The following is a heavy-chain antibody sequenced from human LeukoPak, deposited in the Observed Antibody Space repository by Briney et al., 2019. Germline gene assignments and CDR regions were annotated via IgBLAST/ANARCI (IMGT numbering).Heavy chain of an antibody. CDR2: IGASGAT. D-gene: IGHD3-22*01. V-gene: IGHV3-23*01. CDR1: GFTFRIYS. Sequence: TGGSLRLSCAASGFTFRIYSMTWVRQAPGKGLEWVSAIGASGATIYADSVKGRFTISRDNSRNTLYLQMNSLRTEDTAVYYCAKNYHDKSAYFSWAFDIWGQGTMVTLSS. CDR3: AKNYHDKSAYFSWAFDI. J-gene: IGHJ3*02.